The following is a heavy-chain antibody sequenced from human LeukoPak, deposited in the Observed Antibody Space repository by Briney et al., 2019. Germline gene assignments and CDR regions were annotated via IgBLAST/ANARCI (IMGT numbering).Heavy chain of an antibody. D-gene: IGHD3-16*01. J-gene: IGHJ4*02. CDR2: IGEDESET. V-gene: IGHV3-7*03. CDR1: GFTIRTYW. Sequence: GGSLRLSCAASGFTIRTYWMTWVRQAPGKGLEWVANIGEDESETNYVDSVKGRFTISRDNAKNSLYLQMNSLRAEDTAVYYCARRTVMPRLIDYWGQGTLVTVSS. CDR3: ARRTVMPRLIDY.